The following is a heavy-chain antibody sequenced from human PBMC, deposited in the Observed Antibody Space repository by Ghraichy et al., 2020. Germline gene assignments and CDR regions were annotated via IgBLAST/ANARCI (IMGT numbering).Heavy chain of an antibody. V-gene: IGHV4-59*08. Sequence: SQTLSLTCTVSGGSISSYYWSWIRQPPGKGLEWIGYIYYSGSTNYNPSLKSRVTISVDTSKNQFSLKLSSVTAADTAVYYCARQNWNDADHFDYWGQGTLVTVSS. CDR1: GGSISSYY. D-gene: IGHD1-1*01. CDR3: ARQNWNDADHFDY. CDR2: IYYSGST. J-gene: IGHJ4*02.